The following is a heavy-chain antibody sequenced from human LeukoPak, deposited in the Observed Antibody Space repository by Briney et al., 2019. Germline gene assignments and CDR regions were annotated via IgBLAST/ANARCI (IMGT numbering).Heavy chain of an antibody. D-gene: IGHD4/OR15-4a*01. CDR2: ISAYNGNT. Sequence: ASVKVSCKASGYTFTSYGISWVRQAPGQGLEWMGWISAYNGNTNYAQKLQGRVTMTTATSTSTAYMEVRSLRFDDTAVYYCARARMVLIYYYGMDVWGQGTTVTVSS. V-gene: IGHV1-18*01. CDR1: GYTFTSYG. J-gene: IGHJ6*02. CDR3: ARARMVLIYYYGMDV.